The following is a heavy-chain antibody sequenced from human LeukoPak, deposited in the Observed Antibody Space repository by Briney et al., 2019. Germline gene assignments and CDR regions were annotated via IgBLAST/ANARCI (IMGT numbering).Heavy chain of an antibody. CDR1: GFTFSAYT. D-gene: IGHD2-21*01. Sequence: GGSLRLSCAASGFTFSAYTMNWVRQAPGKGLEWVSAIGSGFSAYYTDSVKGRFTISRDNSKNTVFLQMNSLRAEDTAVYFCAKERQAGDYFTSDYWGQGTLVTASS. CDR3: AKERQAGDYFTSDY. V-gene: IGHV3-23*01. CDR2: IGSGFSA. J-gene: IGHJ4*02.